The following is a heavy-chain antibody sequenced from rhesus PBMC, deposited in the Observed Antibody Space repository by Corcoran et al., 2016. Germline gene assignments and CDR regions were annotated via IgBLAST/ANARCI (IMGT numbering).Heavy chain of an antibody. J-gene: IGHJ4*01. Sequence: QVQLQESGPGLVKPSETLSFTCAVSGGSISSNYWSWIRQPPGKGLGWIGRIYGSGGSTAYNPSLKSRVTISTDTSKNQFSLKLSSVTAADTAVYYCARRQQLSVLFDYWGQGVLVTVSS. CDR3: ARRQQLSVLFDY. V-gene: IGHV4-160*01. CDR2: IYGSGGST. D-gene: IGHD6-43*01. CDR1: GGSISSNY.